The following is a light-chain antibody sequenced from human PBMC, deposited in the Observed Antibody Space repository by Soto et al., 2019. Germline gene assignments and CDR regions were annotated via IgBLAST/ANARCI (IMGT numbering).Light chain of an antibody. Sequence: IVLTQSPGTLSLSPGESATLSCRASQSISRTLAWYHQKPGQPPRLLIYDASTRATGFPARFSGSGSGTEFTLTISSLQSEDFAVYYCQQYNNWPLTFGGGTKVDIK. J-gene: IGKJ4*01. CDR1: QSISRT. V-gene: IGKV3D-15*01. CDR2: DAS. CDR3: QQYNNWPLT.